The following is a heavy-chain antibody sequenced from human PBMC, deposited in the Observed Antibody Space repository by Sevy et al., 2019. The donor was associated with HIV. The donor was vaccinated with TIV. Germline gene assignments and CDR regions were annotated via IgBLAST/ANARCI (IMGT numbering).Heavy chain of an antibody. V-gene: IGHV4-59*01. CDR2: IYYSGST. Sequence: SETLSLTCIVSGGSISSYYWNWIRQSPGKGLEWIGLIYYSGSTNYNPSLKSRVIISVDTSKNQFSLNLSSVTAADTAVYYCARAGQWLLGAEYYFDYWGQGTLVTVSS. CDR1: GGSISSYY. D-gene: IGHD6-19*01. CDR3: ARAGQWLLGAEYYFDY. J-gene: IGHJ4*02.